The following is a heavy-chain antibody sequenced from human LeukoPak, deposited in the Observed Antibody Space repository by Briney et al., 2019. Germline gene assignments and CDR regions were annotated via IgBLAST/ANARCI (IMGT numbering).Heavy chain of an antibody. V-gene: IGHV4-38-2*02. Sequence: PSQTLSLTCTVSGGSISSGYYWGWIRQPPGKGLEWIGSIYHSGSTYYNPSLKSRVTISVDTSKNQFSLKLSSVTAADTAVYYCASRIVGAHAGFDYWGQGTLVTVSS. CDR2: IYHSGST. CDR1: GGSISSGYY. CDR3: ASRIVGAHAGFDY. D-gene: IGHD1-26*01. J-gene: IGHJ4*02.